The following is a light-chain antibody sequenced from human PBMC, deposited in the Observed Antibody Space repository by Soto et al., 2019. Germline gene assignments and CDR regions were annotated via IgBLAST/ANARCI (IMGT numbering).Light chain of an antibody. CDR1: TSNIGAPYD. J-gene: IGLJ1*01. V-gene: IGLV1-40*01. CDR2: GDN. CDR3: AAWDDALSGHV. Sequence: QSVLTQPPSVSGAPGQRVSISCTGSTSNIGAPYDVHWYQHLPGTAPKLLIYGDNNRPSGVPDRFSGSKSGTSASLAITRLQAEDEADYYCAAWDDALSGHVFGSGTKLTVL.